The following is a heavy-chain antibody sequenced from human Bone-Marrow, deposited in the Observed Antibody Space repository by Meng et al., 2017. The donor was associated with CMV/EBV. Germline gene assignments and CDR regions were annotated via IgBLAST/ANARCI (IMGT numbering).Heavy chain of an antibody. J-gene: IGHJ6*01. CDR3: AGGKQQVATYYYCYGMDV. CDR1: GFTFSSYA. CDR2: IIPILGIA. Sequence: SVKVSCKASGFTFSSYAISWVRQAPGQRLEWMGGIIPILGIANYAQKFQGRVTITADKSTSTAYMELSSLRSEDTAVYYCAGGKQQVATYYYCYGMDVWGQGTTVTVSS. V-gene: IGHV1-69*10. D-gene: IGHD6-13*01.